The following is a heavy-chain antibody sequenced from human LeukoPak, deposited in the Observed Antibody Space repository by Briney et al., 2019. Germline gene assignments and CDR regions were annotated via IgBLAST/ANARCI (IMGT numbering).Heavy chain of an antibody. V-gene: IGHV3-23*01. CDR3: AKGASGNSMWYFDY. Sequence: GGSLRRYCAASGFTFSSYAMSWVRQAPGKGLEWVSAISGSGGGTYYADSVKGQFSISRDNSKNTLDLQMNSLRAEDTAVYYCAKGASGNSMWYFDYWGQGTLVTVSS. D-gene: IGHD1-26*01. CDR2: ISGSGGGT. CDR1: GFTFSSYA. J-gene: IGHJ4*02.